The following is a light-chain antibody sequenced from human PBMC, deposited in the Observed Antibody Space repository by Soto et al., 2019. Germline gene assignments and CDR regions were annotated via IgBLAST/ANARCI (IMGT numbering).Light chain of an antibody. CDR3: QQYGTSPTWT. V-gene: IGKV3-20*01. CDR2: GAS. CDR1: QTVKSNY. Sequence: EVVLTQSPATLSVSPGERVTLSCRASQTVKSNYLAWYQQKPGQPPMLLIYGASRRATGIPASFSGSGSGTDFTLTITRLGPEDFGVYYCQQYGTSPTWTFGQGTKVDIK. J-gene: IGKJ1*01.